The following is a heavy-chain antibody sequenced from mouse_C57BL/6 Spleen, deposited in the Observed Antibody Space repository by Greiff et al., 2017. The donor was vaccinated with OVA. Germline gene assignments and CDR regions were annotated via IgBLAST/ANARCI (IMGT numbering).Heavy chain of an antibody. V-gene: IGHV1-52*01. J-gene: IGHJ3*01. Sequence: LQQPGAELVRPGSSVKLSCKASGYTFTSYWMHWVKQRPIQGLEWIGNIDPSDSETHYNQKFKDKATLTVDKSSSTAYMQLSSLTSEDSAVYYGARSAYYSNYGFAYWGQGTLVTVSA. D-gene: IGHD2-5*01. CDR2: IDPSDSET. CDR1: GYTFTSYW. CDR3: ARSAYYSNYGFAY.